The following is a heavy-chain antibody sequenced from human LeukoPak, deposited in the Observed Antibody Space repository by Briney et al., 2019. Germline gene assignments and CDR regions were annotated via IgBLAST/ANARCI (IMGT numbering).Heavy chain of an antibody. J-gene: IGHJ4*02. CDR2: IGSSGSTI. CDR3: VRGYRAGRPVAGRLAY. CDR1: GLTFSSFE. V-gene: IGHV3-48*03. D-gene: IGHD2-2*02. Sequence: PGGSLRLSCAASGLTFSSFEVNWVRQAPGKGLEGVSYIGSSGSTIYYTDSVKGRFTISRDNARNSLYLTMTSLRAEDTAVYYCVRGYRAGRPVAGRLAYWGQGPLVTVSS.